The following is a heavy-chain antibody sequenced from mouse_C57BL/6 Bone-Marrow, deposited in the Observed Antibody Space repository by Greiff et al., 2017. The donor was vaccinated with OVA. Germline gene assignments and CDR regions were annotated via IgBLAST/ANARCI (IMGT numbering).Heavy chain of an antibody. D-gene: IGHD2-3*01. V-gene: IGHV1-64*01. J-gene: IGHJ1*03. CDR2: IHPNSGST. CDR1: GYTFTSYS. CDR3: ASDGYFYWYFDV. Sequence: QVQLQQPGAELVKPGASVKLSCKASGYTFTSYSMHWVKQRPGQGLEWIGMIHPNSGSTNYNEKFKSKATLTVDKSSSTAYMQLSSLTSEDSAVYYCASDGYFYWYFDVWGTGTTVTVSS.